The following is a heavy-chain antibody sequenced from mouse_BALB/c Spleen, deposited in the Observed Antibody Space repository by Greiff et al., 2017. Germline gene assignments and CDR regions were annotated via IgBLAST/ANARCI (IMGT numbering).Heavy chain of an antibody. CDR1: GYTFTDYA. V-gene: IGHV1S137*01. D-gene: IGHD2-10*02. CDR2: ISTYYGDA. J-gene: IGHJ2*01. CDR3: ARSVWGNYFDY. Sequence: QVQLKQSGAELVRPGVSVKISCKGSGYTFTDYAMHWVKQSHAKSLEWIGVISTYYGDASYNQKFKGKATMTVDKSSSTAYMELARLTSEDSAIYYCARSVWGNYFDYWGQGTTLTVSS.